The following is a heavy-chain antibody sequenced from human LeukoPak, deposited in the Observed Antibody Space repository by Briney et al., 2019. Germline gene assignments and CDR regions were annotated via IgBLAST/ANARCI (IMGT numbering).Heavy chain of an antibody. CDR3: TNAWISDAFDL. J-gene: IGHJ3*01. CDR2: IRSKTYGGAA. D-gene: IGHD2-2*03. CDR1: GFTFGDFA. Sequence: TGGSLRLSCTASGFTFGDFAMSWVRQAPGKGLEWVGFIRSKTYGGAAEYAASVKGRFTISRDDPKSIAYLQMDSLKTEDTAVYYCTNAWISDAFDLWGQGTMVTVSS. V-gene: IGHV3-49*04.